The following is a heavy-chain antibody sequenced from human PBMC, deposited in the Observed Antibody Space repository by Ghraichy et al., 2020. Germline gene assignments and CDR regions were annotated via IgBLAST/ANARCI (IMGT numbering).Heavy chain of an antibody. Sequence: SETLSLTCAVYGGSFSGYYWSWIRQPPGKGLEWIGEINHSGSTNYNPSLKSRVTISVDTSKNQFSLKLSSVTAADTAVYYCARHTFYYDSSGYYYRVEYYGMDVWGQGTTVTVSS. CDR1: GGSFSGYY. CDR2: INHSGST. V-gene: IGHV4-34*01. CDR3: ARHTFYYDSSGYYYRVEYYGMDV. D-gene: IGHD3-22*01. J-gene: IGHJ6*02.